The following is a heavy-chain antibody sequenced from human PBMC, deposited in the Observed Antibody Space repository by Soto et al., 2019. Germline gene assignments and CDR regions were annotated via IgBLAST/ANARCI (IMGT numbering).Heavy chain of an antibody. D-gene: IGHD3-3*01. Sequence: GGSLRLSCAASGFTFSSYAMSWVRQAPGKGLEWVSAISGSGGSTYYADSVKGRFTISRDNSKNTLYLQMNSLRAEDTAVYYCAKAASGHYDFWSGPPEGVPTFKGLFGYWGQGTLVTVSS. V-gene: IGHV3-23*01. J-gene: IGHJ4*02. CDR3: AKAASGHYDFWSGPPEGVPTFKGLFGY. CDR2: ISGSGGST. CDR1: GFTFSSYA.